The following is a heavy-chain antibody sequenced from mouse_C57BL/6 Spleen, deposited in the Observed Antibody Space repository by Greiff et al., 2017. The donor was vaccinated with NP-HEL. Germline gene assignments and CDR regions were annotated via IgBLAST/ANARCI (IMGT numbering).Heavy chain of an antibody. J-gene: IGHJ1*03. CDR1: GFTFSSYA. CDR2: ISDGGSYT. Sequence: EVHLVESGGGLVKPGGSLKLSCAASGFTFSSYAMSWVRQTPEKRLEWVATISDGGSYTYYPDNVKGRFTISRDNAKNNLYLQMSHLKSEDTAMYYCARVYDYDVHWYFDVWGTGTTVTVSS. CDR3: ARVYDYDVHWYFDV. V-gene: IGHV5-4*01. D-gene: IGHD2-4*01.